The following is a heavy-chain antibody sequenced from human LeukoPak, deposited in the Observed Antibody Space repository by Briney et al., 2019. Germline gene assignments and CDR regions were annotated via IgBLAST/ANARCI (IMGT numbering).Heavy chain of an antibody. V-gene: IGHV1-18*01. D-gene: IGHD3-10*01. CDR2: ISAYNGNT. Sequence: GASVKVSCKASGYTFTSYGISWVRQAPGQGLEWMGWISAYNGNTNYAQKLRGRVTMTTDTSTSTAYMELRSLRSDDTAVYYCARGLRITMVRGVISDYGGLDYWGQGALVTVSS. J-gene: IGHJ4*02. CDR1: GYTFTSYG. CDR3: ARGLRITMVRGVISDYGGLDY.